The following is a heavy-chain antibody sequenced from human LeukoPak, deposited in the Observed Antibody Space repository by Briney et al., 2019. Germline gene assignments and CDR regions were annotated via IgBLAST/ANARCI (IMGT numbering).Heavy chain of an antibody. D-gene: IGHD6-13*01. V-gene: IGHV3-48*01. CDR1: GFTFSSYS. Sequence: GGSLRLSCAASGFTFSSYSMNWVRQAPGKGLEWVSYISSSSSTIYYADSVKGRFTISRDNAKNSLYLQMNSLRAEDTAVYYCARESSSWYPNYWGQGTLVTVSS. CDR3: ARESSSWYPNY. CDR2: ISSSSSTI. J-gene: IGHJ4*02.